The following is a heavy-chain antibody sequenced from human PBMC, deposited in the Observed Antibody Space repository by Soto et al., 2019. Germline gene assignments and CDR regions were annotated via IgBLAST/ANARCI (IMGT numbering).Heavy chain of an antibody. CDR2: INPSGGST. CDR3: ARLVRPIFGVGQPDYYYYGMDV. J-gene: IGHJ6*02. V-gene: IGHV1-46*01. D-gene: IGHD3-3*01. CDR1: GYTFTSYY. Sequence: ASVTVSCKASGYTFTSYYMYWVRQAPGQGLEWMGIINPSGGSTSYAQKFQGRVTMTRDTSTSTVYMELSSLRSEDTAVYYCARLVRPIFGVGQPDYYYYGMDVWGQGTTVTVSS.